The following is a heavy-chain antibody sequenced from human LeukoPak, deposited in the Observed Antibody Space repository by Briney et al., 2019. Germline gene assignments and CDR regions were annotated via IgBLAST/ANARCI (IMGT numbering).Heavy chain of an antibody. Sequence: KTGGSLRLSCAASGFTFSSYSMNWVRQAPGKGLEWVSSISGSSSYIYYADSVKGRFTISRDNAKNSLYLQMNSLRAEDTAVYYCARAVWDSSGHLFDYWGQGTLVTVSS. J-gene: IGHJ4*02. CDR1: GFTFSSYS. CDR2: ISGSSSYI. D-gene: IGHD3-22*01. V-gene: IGHV3-21*01. CDR3: ARAVWDSSGHLFDY.